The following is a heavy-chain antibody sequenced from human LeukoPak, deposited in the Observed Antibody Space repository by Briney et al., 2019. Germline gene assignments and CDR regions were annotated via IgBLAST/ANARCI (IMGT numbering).Heavy chain of an antibody. Sequence: ASVKVSCKASGYTLTGYYMHWVRQAPGQGLEWMAWINPNSGGTNYAQKFQGRVTMTRDTSISTAYMELSRLRSDDTAVYYCAGQGVTMVRGVIPHDAFDIWGQGTMVTVSS. CDR3: AGQGVTMVRGVIPHDAFDI. D-gene: IGHD3-10*01. CDR1: GYTLTGYY. CDR2: INPNSGGT. V-gene: IGHV1-2*02. J-gene: IGHJ3*02.